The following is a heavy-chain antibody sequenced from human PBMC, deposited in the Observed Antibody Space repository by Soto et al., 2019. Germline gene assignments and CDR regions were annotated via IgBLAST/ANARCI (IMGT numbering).Heavy chain of an antibody. V-gene: IGHV4-39*01. CDR3: ARVGRDSSGCFR. CDR2: IYYSGST. J-gene: IGHJ4*02. Sequence: QLLESGPGLVKPSETLSLTCTVSGGSISSSSYYWGWIRQPPGKGLEWIGSIYYSGSTYYNPSLKSRVTISVDTSKNQFSLKLSSVTAADTAVYYCARVGRDSSGCFRWGQGTLVTVSS. CDR1: GGSISSSSYY. D-gene: IGHD6-19*01.